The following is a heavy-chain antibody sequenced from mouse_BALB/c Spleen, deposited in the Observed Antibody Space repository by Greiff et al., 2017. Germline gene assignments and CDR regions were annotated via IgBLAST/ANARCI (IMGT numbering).Heavy chain of an antibody. CDR3: TREGGAMDY. CDR1: GYTFTSYW. CDR2: IYPSDSYT. Sequence: VKLQQPGAELVRPGASVKLSCKASGYTFTSYWINWVKQRPGQGLEWIGNIYPSDSYTNYNQKFKDKATLTVDKSSSTAYMQLSSPTSEDSAVYYCTREGGAMDYWGQGTSVTVSS. J-gene: IGHJ4*01. V-gene: IGHV1-69*02.